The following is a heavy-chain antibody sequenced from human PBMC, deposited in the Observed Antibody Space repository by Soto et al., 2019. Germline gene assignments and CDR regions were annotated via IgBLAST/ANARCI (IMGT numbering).Heavy chain of an antibody. D-gene: IGHD3-9*01. V-gene: IGHV3-23*01. CDR1: GFTFSSYA. CDR2: ISGSGGST. J-gene: IGHJ3*02. CDR3: AKALRYFDWSTDAFGI. Sequence: GGSLRLSCAASGFTFSSYAMSWVRQAPGKGLEWVSAISGSGGSTYYADSVKGRFTISRDNSKNTLYLQMNSLRAEDTAVYYCAKALRYFDWSTDAFGIWGQGTIVTVSS.